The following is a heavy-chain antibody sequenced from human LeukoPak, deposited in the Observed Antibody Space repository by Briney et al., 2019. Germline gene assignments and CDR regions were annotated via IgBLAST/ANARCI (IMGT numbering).Heavy chain of an antibody. CDR2: IYASGST. CDR3: AREILGGRPGRFDS. CDR1: GGSISGYT. D-gene: IGHD1-26*01. J-gene: IGHJ4*02. Sequence: KPSETLSLTCTVSGGSISGYTWSWIRQPAGKGLEWIGRIYASGSTNYNPSLQGRVTMSVDTSRGQFFLMVHSVTAADTAVYYCAREILGGRPGRFDSWGQGILVTVSS. V-gene: IGHV4-4*07.